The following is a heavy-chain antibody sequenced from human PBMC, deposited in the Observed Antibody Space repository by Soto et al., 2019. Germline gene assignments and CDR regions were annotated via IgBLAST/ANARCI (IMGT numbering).Heavy chain of an antibody. D-gene: IGHD5-18*01. CDR2: ISSSSTI. CDR3: ARDRGYTYGFDF. J-gene: IGHJ4*01. V-gene: IGHV3-48*02. CDR1: GCNIRSYG. Sequence: WLPLRHPYTASGCNIRSYGGRWIRQTPGKGLEWVSFISSSSTIYYADSVKGRFTISRDNAKNSLYLQMNSLRDEDTAVYYCARDRGYTYGFDFRGQGALGT.